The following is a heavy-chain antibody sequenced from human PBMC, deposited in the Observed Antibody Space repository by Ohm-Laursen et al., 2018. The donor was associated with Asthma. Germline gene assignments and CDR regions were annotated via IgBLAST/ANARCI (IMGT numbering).Heavy chain of an antibody. D-gene: IGHD4-11*01. J-gene: IGHJ6*02. CDR2: ISYDGSNK. Sequence: SLRLSCAASGFTFSSYSMNWVRQAPGKGLEWVAVISYDGSNKYYADSVKGRFTISRDNSKTTLHLQMNSLRAEDTAVYYCARGEVPVYYYGLDDWGQGTTVTVSS. CDR3: ARGEVPVYYYGLDD. CDR1: GFTFSSYS. V-gene: IGHV3-30*03.